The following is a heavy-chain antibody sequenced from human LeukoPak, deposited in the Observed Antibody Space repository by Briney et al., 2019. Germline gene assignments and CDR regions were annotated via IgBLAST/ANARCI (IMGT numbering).Heavy chain of an antibody. CDR2: ISDSGDRT. J-gene: IGHJ3*02. CDR1: GFTFSSYG. V-gene: IGHV3-23*01. Sequence: GGSLRLSCGASGFTFSSYGMSWVRQAQGKGLEWVSSISDSGDRTFYADSVKGRLTISRDNSKNTLFLQVNSLRAEDTAVYYCATGLGPPCGGDCYSWVVGAFDIWGQGTMVTVSS. D-gene: IGHD2-21*02. CDR3: ATGLGPPCGGDCYSWVVGAFDI.